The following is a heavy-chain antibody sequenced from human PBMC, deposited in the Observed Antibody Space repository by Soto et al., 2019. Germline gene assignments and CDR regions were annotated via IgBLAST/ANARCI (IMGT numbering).Heavy chain of an antibody. J-gene: IGHJ6*02. Sequence: ASVKVSCKASGYTFTSYDINWVRQATGQGLEWMGWMNPNSGNTGYAQKFQGRVTMTRNTSISTAYMELSSLRSEDTAVYYCARSGDSSDATNSYYYYYGMDVWGQGTTVTVSS. CDR2: MNPNSGNT. CDR3: ARSGDSSDATNSYYYYYGMDV. V-gene: IGHV1-8*01. CDR1: GYTFTSYD. D-gene: IGHD6-19*01.